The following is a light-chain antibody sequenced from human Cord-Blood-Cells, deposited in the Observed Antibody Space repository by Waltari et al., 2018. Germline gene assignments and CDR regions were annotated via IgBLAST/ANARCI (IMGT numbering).Light chain of an antibody. CDR1: QSISSW. V-gene: IGKV1-5*01. CDR2: DAS. J-gene: IGKJ1*01. Sequence: GDRVTCTCRASQSISSWLAWYKQKPGKAPKLLIYDASSLESGVPSRFIGSGSGTEFTLTISSLQPDDFATYYCQQYNSYSWTFDQGTKVEIK. CDR3: QQYNSYSWT.